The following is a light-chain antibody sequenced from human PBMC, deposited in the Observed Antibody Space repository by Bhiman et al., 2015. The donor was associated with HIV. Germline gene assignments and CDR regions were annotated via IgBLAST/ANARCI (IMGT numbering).Light chain of an antibody. V-gene: IGLV1-40*01. CDR3: SSYTSSSPPYV. CDR2: NNN. CDR1: SSNVGGGYD. Sequence: QSVLTQPPSVSGAPGQRVTIFCTGSSSNVGGGYDVHWYQQLPGTAPKLLIFNNNNRPSGVPDRFSGSKSGNTASLTISGLQAEDEADYYCSSYTSSSPPYVFGTGTKVTVL. J-gene: IGLJ1*01.